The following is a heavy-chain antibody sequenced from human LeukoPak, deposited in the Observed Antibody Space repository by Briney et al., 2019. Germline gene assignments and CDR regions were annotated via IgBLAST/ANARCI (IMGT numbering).Heavy chain of an antibody. J-gene: IGHJ4*02. D-gene: IGHD3-10*01. CDR3: ARDPYGSGPDY. Sequence: TSETLSLTCTVYGGSISSYYWSWIRQPPGKGLEWIGYIYYSGSTNYNPSLKSRVTISVDTSKNQFSLKLSSVTAADTAVYYCARDPYGSGPDYWGQGTLVTVSS. CDR1: GGSISSYY. CDR2: IYYSGST. V-gene: IGHV4-59*01.